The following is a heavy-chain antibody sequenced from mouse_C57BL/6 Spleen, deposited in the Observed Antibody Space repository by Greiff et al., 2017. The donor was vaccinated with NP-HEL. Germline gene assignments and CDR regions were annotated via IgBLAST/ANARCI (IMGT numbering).Heavy chain of an antibody. V-gene: IGHV14-4*01. CDR1: GFNIKDDY. D-gene: IGHD2-4*01. CDR3: TTYDYDRFAY. Sequence: EVQLQQSGAELVRPGASVKLSCTASGFNIKDDYMHWVKQRPEQGLEWIGWIDPENGDTEYASKFQGKATITADTSSNTAYLQLSSLTSEETAVYYCTTYDYDRFAYWGQGTLVTVSA. CDR2: IDPENGDT. J-gene: IGHJ3*01.